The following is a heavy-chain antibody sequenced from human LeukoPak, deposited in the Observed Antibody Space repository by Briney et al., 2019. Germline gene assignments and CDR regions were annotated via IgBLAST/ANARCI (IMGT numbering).Heavy chain of an antibody. CDR2: ISSSSSTI. CDR1: GFTFSSYS. CDR3: ARGTINYFDY. J-gene: IGHJ4*02. Sequence: GGSLGLSCAASGFTFSSYSMNWVRQAPGKGLEWVSYISSSSSTIYYAESVKGRFTISRDNAKNSLYLQMNSLRAEDTAVYYCARGTINYFDYWGQGTLVTVSS. V-gene: IGHV3-48*01. D-gene: IGHD4/OR15-4a*01.